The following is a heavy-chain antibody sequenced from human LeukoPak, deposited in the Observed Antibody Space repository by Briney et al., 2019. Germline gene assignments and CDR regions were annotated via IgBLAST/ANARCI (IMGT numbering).Heavy chain of an antibody. Sequence: SSETLSLTCAVYGGSFSGYYWSWIRQPPGKGLEWIGEINHSGSTNYNPSLKSRVTISVDTSKNQFSLKLSSVTAADTAVYYCARGSDIVVVVAATLSYFDYWGQGTLVTVSS. V-gene: IGHV4-34*01. J-gene: IGHJ4*02. D-gene: IGHD2-15*01. CDR1: GGSFSGYY. CDR3: ARGSDIVVVVAATLSYFDY. CDR2: INHSGST.